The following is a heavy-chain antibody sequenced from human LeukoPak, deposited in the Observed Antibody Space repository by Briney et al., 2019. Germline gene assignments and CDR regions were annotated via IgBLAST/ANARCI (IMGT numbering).Heavy chain of an antibody. V-gene: IGHV4-30-4*01. Sequence: SETLSLTCTVSGGSISSGDYYWSWIRHPPGKGLEWIGYIYYSGSTYYNPSLKSRVTISVDTSKNQFSLKLSSVTAADTAVYYCARGPYGDYVRHYYYGMDVWGQGTTVTVSS. J-gene: IGHJ6*02. CDR1: GGSISSGDYY. CDR2: IYYSGST. D-gene: IGHD4-17*01. CDR3: ARGPYGDYVRHYYYGMDV.